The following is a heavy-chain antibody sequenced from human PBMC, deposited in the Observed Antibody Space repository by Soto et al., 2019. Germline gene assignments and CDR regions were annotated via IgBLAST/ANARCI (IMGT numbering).Heavy chain of an antibody. CDR3: ARTDSSGYHDAFDI. J-gene: IGHJ3*02. CDR1: VGSISSSSYY. CDR2: IYYSGST. Sequence: PSETLSLTCTVSVGSISSSSYYLGWIRQPPGKGLEWIGSIYYSGSTYYNPSRKSRVTISVDTSKNQFSLKLSSVTAADTAVYYCARTDSSGYHDAFDIWGQGRMVTV. D-gene: IGHD3-22*01. V-gene: IGHV4-39*01.